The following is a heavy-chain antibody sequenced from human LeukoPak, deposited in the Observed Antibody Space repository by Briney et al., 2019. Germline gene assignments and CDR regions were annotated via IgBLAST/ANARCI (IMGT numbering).Heavy chain of an antibody. CDR2: IQCDESRT. Sequence: GGSLRLSCVASGSMFSRHGMHWVRQAPGEGLEWMAFIQCDESRTDYADSVKGRFTIFRDNSKNTLYLQMNNLRTEDTAVYYCGKEDTTPGDHWGQGTLVTVSS. J-gene: IGHJ4*02. V-gene: IGHV3-30*02. D-gene: IGHD1-1*01. CDR3: GKEDTTPGDH. CDR1: GSMFSRHG.